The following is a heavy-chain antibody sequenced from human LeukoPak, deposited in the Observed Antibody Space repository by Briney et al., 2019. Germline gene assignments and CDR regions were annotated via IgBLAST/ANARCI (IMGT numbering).Heavy chain of an antibody. Sequence: PSETLSLTCAVYGGSFSGYYWSWIRQPPGKGLEWIGYIYYSGSTNYNPSLKSRVTISVDTSKNQFSLKLSSVTAADTAVYYCAELGITMIGGVWGKGTTVTISS. CDR2: IYYSGST. V-gene: IGHV4-59*01. CDR1: GGSFSGYY. CDR3: AELGITMIGGV. D-gene: IGHD3-10*02. J-gene: IGHJ6*04.